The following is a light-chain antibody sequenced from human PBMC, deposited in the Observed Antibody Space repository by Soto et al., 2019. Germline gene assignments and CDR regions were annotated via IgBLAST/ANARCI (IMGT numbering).Light chain of an antibody. CDR1: HSVSAS. V-gene: IGKV3-11*01. CDR3: QQRSNLPYT. Sequence: EIVLTQSPATLSLSPGERATLSCRASHSVSASLGWYQQRPGQAPRLLIYDTFNRPTGIPGRFSGSGSGTEFTLTISSLEPEDYSVYYCQQRSNLPYTFGQGTKLQIK. J-gene: IGKJ2*01. CDR2: DTF.